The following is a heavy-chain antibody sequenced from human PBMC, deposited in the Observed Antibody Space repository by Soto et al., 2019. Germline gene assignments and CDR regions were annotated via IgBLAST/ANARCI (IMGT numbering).Heavy chain of an antibody. CDR2: IYYSGST. V-gene: IGHV4-31*03. CDR1: GGSISSGGYY. CDR3: ARELGYCSSTSCYTVGMDV. D-gene: IGHD2-2*02. J-gene: IGHJ6*02. Sequence: SETLSLTCTVSGGSISSGGYYWSWIRQHPGKGLEWIGYIYYSGSTYYNPSLKSRVTISVDTSKNQFSLKLSSVTAADTAVYYCARELGYCSSTSCYTVGMDVWGQGTTVTVSS.